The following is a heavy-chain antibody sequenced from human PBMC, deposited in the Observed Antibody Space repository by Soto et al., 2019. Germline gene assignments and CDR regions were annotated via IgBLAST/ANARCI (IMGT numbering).Heavy chain of an antibody. Sequence: SEALSITGTVPGGSISSGDYYRCCIRQPPGKGLEWIGYIYYSGSTYYNPSLKSRVTISVDTSKNQFSLKLSSVTAADTAVYYFARFSDSAIGDNWFDPWGKGTLVTVSS. V-gene: IGHV4-30-4*01. CDR3: ARFSDSAIGDNWFDP. CDR1: GGSISSGDYY. CDR2: IYYSGST. J-gene: IGHJ5*02.